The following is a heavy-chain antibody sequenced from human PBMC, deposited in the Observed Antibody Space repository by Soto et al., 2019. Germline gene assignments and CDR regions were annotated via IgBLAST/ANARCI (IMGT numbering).Heavy chain of an antibody. V-gene: IGHV3-33*01. Sequence: GGSLRLSCAASGFTFSSYGMHWVRQAPGKGLEWVAVIWYDGSNKYYADSVKGRFTISRDNSKNTLYLQMNSLRAEDTAVYYCARAVRYYDSSGYYSYYFDYWGQGT. CDR3: ARAVRYYDSSGYYSYYFDY. CDR1: GFTFSSYG. J-gene: IGHJ4*02. D-gene: IGHD3-22*01. CDR2: IWYDGSNK.